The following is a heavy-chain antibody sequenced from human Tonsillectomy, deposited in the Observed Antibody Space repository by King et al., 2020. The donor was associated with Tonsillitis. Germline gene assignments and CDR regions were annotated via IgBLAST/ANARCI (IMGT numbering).Heavy chain of an antibody. J-gene: IGHJ5*01. V-gene: IGHV1-2*02. CDR1: GFTFTDFH. CDR3: MREIWYYDS. CDR2: IHPGSGGT. D-gene: IGHD2-8*01. Sequence: QLVQSGAGVKKPGASVKVSCKTSGFTFTDFHVHWVRQAPGQGLEWMGWIHPGSGGTEYAQKFQGRVTMTRDTSISTVYMDLSGLTSDDTAVYFCMREIWYYDSWGQGTLVTVSS.